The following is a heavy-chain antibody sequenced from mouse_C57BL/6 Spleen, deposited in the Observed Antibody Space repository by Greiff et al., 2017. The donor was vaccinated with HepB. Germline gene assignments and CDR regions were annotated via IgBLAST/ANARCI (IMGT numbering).Heavy chain of an antibody. J-gene: IGHJ4*01. CDR3: ARRTTVVATDAMDY. V-gene: IGHV1-39*01. Sequence: SFTSSFSSFPYYHINFFHHINLNILYFILFINPHYGTTIYNQKFKFKATLTVDQSSSTAYMQLNSLTSEDSAVYYCARRTTVVATDAMDYWGQGTSVTVS. D-gene: IGHD1-1*01. CDR2: INPHYGTT. CDR1: FSSFPYYH.